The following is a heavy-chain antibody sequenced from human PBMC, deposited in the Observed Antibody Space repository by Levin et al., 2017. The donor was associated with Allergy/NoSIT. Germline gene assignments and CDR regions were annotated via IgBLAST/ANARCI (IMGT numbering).Heavy chain of an antibody. D-gene: IGHD5-18*01. CDR3: AKESDTAMGNDAFDI. CDR1: GFTFSSYG. V-gene: IGHV3-30*18. Sequence: QPGGSLRLSCAASGFTFSSYGMHWVRQAPGKGLEWVAVISYDGSNKYYADSVKGRFTISRDNSKNTLYLQMNSLRAEDTAVYYCAKESDTAMGNDAFDIWGQGTMVTVSS. J-gene: IGHJ3*02. CDR2: ISYDGSNK.